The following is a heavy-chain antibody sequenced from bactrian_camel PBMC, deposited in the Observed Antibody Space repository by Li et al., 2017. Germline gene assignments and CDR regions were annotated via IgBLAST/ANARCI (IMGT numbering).Heavy chain of an antibody. J-gene: IGHJ4*01. Sequence: HVQLVESGGGLVQPGGSLRLSCTASAAIFNDVYINWVRQAPGKALEWVSSVSSDGTKTYYADSVQGRFTISRDNARNTLFLQMNSLKTEDTAEYYCATTRFGGLTGFNYWGQGTQVTVS. V-gene: IGHV3-2*01. CDR2: VSSDGTKT. D-gene: IGHD1*01. CDR1: AAIFNDVY. CDR3: ATTRFGGLTGFNY.